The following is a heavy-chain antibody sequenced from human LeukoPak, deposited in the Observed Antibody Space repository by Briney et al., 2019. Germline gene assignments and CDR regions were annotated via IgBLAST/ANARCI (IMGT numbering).Heavy chain of an antibody. Sequence: GGSLRLSCVASGFTFNTYWIHWVRQGPGKGLLWVSLTSADGTTTTYADSVNGRFTASRDNAKNTLYLQMNSLRAEDAAVYYCARGLAGAYRIMDVWGQGTTVTVS. CDR1: GFTFNTYW. CDR3: ARGLAGAYRIMDV. V-gene: IGHV3-74*01. J-gene: IGHJ6*02. D-gene: IGHD6-19*01. CDR2: TSADGTTT.